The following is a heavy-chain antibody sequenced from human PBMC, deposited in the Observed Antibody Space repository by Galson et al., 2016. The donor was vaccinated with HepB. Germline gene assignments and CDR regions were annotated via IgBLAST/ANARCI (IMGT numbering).Heavy chain of an antibody. D-gene: IGHD3-10*01. Sequence: SLRLSCAASGFPFSNYAMNWVRQAPGKGLEWVSFIISSGGDTDDADPVKGRFTISRDNARNSLYLQMNSLRVEDTAVYFCAGGRGVGWYVPFDFWGQGTVVSVSA. V-gene: IGHV3-21*06. J-gene: IGHJ3*01. CDR2: IISSGGDT. CDR1: GFPFSNYA. CDR3: AGGRGVGWYVPFDF.